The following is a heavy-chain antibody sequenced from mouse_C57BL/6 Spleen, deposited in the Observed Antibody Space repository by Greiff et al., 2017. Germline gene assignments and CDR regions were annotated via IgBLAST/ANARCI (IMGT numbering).Heavy chain of an antibody. CDR1: GFTFSSYT. CDR3: ARQDYGSSYLYAMDY. J-gene: IGHJ4*01. Sequence: EVQLQESGGGLVKPGGSLKLSCAASGFTFSSYTMSWVRQTPEKRLEWVATISGGGGNTYYPDSVKGRFTISRDNAKNTLYLQMSSLRSEDTALYYCARQDYGSSYLYAMDYWGQGTSVTVSS. CDR2: ISGGGGNT. V-gene: IGHV5-9*01. D-gene: IGHD1-1*01.